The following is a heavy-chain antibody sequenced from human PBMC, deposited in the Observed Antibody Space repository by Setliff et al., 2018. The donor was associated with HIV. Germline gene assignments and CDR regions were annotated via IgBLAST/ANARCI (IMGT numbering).Heavy chain of an antibody. Sequence: PGGSLRLSCVASGITFSSYWRSWVRQAPGKGLEWVANIKQDGSERSYVDSVKGRFTISRDNAKNSLYLQMNSLRAEDTAVYYCEQITVMGYWGQGTMVTVSS. D-gene: IGHD4-4*01. CDR1: GITFSSYW. J-gene: IGHJ4*02. CDR2: IKQDGSER. V-gene: IGHV3-7*01. CDR3: EQITVMGY.